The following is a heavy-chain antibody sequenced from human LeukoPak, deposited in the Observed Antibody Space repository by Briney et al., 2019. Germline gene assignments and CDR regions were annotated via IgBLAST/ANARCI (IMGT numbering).Heavy chain of an antibody. Sequence: GGPLRLSCAASGFTFSEFEMNWVRQAPGKGLEWVSDISSGGTTIFYADSVKGRFTISRDNARNSLYLQMNSLRDEDTAIYYCTRGLVVWGQGALVTVSS. D-gene: IGHD2-2*01. CDR3: TRGLVV. CDR2: ISSGGTTI. CDR1: GFTFSEFE. J-gene: IGHJ4*02. V-gene: IGHV3-48*03.